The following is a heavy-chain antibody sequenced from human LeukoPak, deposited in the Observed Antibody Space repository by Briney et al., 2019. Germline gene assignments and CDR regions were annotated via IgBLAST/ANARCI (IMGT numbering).Heavy chain of an antibody. CDR2: IYYSGST. CDR3: ARLNSPGWFDP. J-gene: IGHJ5*02. CDR1: GGSFSGYY. V-gene: IGHV4-34*01. Sequence: SETLSLTCAVYGGSFSGYYWSWIRQPPGTGLEWIGNIYYSGSTYYSPALKSRLTISVDTSKNQFSLKLSSVTAADTAVYYCARLNSPGWFDPWGQGTLVTVSS.